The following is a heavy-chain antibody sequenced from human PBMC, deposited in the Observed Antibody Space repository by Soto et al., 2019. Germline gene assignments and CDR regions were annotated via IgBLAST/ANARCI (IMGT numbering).Heavy chain of an antibody. D-gene: IGHD1-26*01. V-gene: IGHV1-8*01. CDR3: AGVMGSVDF. CDR2: MNPKSGYT. CDR1: GYTFSNYD. J-gene: IGHJ4*02. Sequence: QVQLVQSGAEVKKPGTSVRISCKTSGYTFSNYDINWVRQAAGQGLEWMGWMNPKSGYTGSARNGQGRGTTTRDTSMTAAYMELSSLRSEDTAMYYCAGVMGSVDFCGQGTLVTVSS.